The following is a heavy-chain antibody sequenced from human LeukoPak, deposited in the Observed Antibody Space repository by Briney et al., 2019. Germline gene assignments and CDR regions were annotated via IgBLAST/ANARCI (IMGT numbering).Heavy chain of an antibody. Sequence: GVSVKVSCKASGYTFTGYYMHWVRQAPGQGLEWMGWINPNSGGTNYAQKFQGRVTMTRDTSISTAYMELSRLRSDDTAVYYCARGWRYDILTGPHQGMDVWGQGTTVTVSS. D-gene: IGHD3-9*01. CDR3: ARGWRYDILTGPHQGMDV. J-gene: IGHJ6*02. V-gene: IGHV1-2*02. CDR2: INPNSGGT. CDR1: GYTFTGYY.